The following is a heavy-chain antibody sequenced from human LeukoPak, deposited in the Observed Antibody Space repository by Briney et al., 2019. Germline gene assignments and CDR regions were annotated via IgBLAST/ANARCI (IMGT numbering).Heavy chain of an antibody. CDR2: IYYSGST. V-gene: IGHV4-59*01. CDR3: ARAPRDYDILTGSAWIAFDI. CDR1: GASISSYY. D-gene: IGHD3-9*01. Sequence: SETLSLTCTVSGASISSYYWSWIRQPPGKGLEWIGYIYYSGSTNYNPSLKSRVTLSVDTSKNQFSLKLSSVTAADTAVYYCARAPRDYDILTGSAWIAFDIWGQGTMVTVSS. J-gene: IGHJ3*02.